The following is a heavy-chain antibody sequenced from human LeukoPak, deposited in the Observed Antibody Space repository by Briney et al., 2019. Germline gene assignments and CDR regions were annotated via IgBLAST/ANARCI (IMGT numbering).Heavy chain of an antibody. V-gene: IGHV3-64*01. J-gene: IGHJ4*02. CDR2: ISSNGGST. D-gene: IGHD5-12*01. CDR1: GFTFSSYA. CDR3: ARDAGSFSGYEYYFDY. Sequence: GGSLRLSCSASGFTFSSYAMHWVRQAPGKGLEYVSAISSNGGSTYHANSVKGRFTISRDNSKNTLYLQMGSLRAEDMAVYYCARDAGSFSGYEYYFDYWGQGTLVTVSS.